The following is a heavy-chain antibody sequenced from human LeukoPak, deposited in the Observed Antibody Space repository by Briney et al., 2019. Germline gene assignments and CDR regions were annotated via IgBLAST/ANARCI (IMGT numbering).Heavy chain of an antibody. V-gene: IGHV1-8*01. Sequence: GASVKVSCKASGYTFTSYDINWVRQATGQGLEWMGWMNPNSGNTGYAQKFQGRVTMTRNTSISTAYMELSSLRSEDTAVYYCERVVKRGTYYYGSGSYFRFDPWGQGTLVTVSS. CDR2: MNPNSGNT. CDR3: ERVVKRGTYYYGSGSYFRFDP. D-gene: IGHD3-10*01. CDR1: GYTFTSYD. J-gene: IGHJ5*01.